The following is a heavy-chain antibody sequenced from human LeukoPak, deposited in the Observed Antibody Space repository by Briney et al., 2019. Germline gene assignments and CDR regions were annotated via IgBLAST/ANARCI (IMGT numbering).Heavy chain of an antibody. J-gene: IGHJ4*02. Sequence: GRSLRLSCAASGFTVSSNYMSWVRQAPGKGLEWVSVIYSGGSTYYADSVKGRFTISRDNSKNTLYLQMNSLRAEDTAVYYCASALWFGEYTFDYWGQGTLVTVSS. CDR1: GFTVSSNY. CDR3: ASALWFGEYTFDY. CDR2: IYSGGST. V-gene: IGHV3-66*01. D-gene: IGHD3-10*01.